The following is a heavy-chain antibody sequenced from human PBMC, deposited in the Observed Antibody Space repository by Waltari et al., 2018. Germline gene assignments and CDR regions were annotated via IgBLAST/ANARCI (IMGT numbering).Heavy chain of an antibody. CDR3: AKEMGIFGVVIDY. D-gene: IGHD3-3*01. CDR2: ISGSGGST. V-gene: IGHV3-23*01. CDR1: GFTFSSYA. J-gene: IGHJ4*02. Sequence: AASGFTFSSYAMSWVRQAPGKGLEWVSAISGSGGSTYYADSVKGRFTISRDNSKNTLYLQMNSLRAEDTAVYYCAKEMGIFGVVIDYWGQGTLVTVSS.